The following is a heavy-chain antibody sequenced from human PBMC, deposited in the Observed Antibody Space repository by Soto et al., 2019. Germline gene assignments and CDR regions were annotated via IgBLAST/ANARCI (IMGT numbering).Heavy chain of an antibody. D-gene: IGHD2-8*01. J-gene: IGHJ6*02. V-gene: IGHV4-34*01. CDR1: GGSFSGYY. CDR2: INHSGST. CDR3: ARGKPAGYCTNGVCLAVMDV. Sequence: SETLSLTCAVYGGSFSGYYWSWIRQPPGKGLEWIGEINHSGSTNYNPSLKSRVTISVDTSKNQFSLKLSSVTAADTAVCYCARGKPAGYCTNGVCLAVMDVWGQGTTVTVSS.